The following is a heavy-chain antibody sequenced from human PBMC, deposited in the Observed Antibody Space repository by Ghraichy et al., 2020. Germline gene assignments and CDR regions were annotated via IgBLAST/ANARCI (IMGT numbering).Heavy chain of an antibody. D-gene: IGHD2-2*01. J-gene: IGHJ4*02. V-gene: IGHV3-21*01. Sequence: GGSLRLSCAASGFTFSGYSMNWVRQAPGKGLEWVSSISSTNSYIYYADSVKGRFTISSDNAKNSLYLQMNSLRAEETAVYYCARGLSTLYCSSSSWYSGYWGQGTLVTVSS. CDR1: GFTFSGYS. CDR3: ARGLSTLYCSSSSWYSGY. CDR2: ISSTNSYI.